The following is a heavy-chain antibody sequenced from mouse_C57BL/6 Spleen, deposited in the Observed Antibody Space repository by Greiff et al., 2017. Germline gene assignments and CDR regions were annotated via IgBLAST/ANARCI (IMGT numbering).Heavy chain of an antibody. Sequence: EVQLQQSGPELVKPGASVKISCKASGYTFNDYYMNWVKQSHGKSLEWIVDINPNNGGPSYNQKFKGKATLTVDKSSSTAYMELRSLTSEDSAVYDCAREGAAQAPFAYWGQGTLVTVSA. CDR3: AREGAAQAPFAY. D-gene: IGHD3-2*02. J-gene: IGHJ3*01. CDR1: GYTFNDYY. V-gene: IGHV1-26*01. CDR2: INPNNGGP.